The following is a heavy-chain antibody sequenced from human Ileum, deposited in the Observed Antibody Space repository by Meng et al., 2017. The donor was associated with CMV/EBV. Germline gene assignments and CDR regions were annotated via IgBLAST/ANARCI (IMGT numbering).Heavy chain of an antibody. J-gene: IGHJ4*02. CDR3: ARSIYSNTFDF. Sequence: SETLSLTCTVSGGSTSSSTYYLGWIRQAPGKRLEWIGNMYDTGNIYYSPSFRSRATISVGASKNQFSLRLTAVTTADTAVYYCARSIYSNTFDFWGQGTLVTVSS. D-gene: IGHD6-13*01. V-gene: IGHV4-39*07. CDR2: MYDTGNI. CDR1: GGSTSSSTYY.